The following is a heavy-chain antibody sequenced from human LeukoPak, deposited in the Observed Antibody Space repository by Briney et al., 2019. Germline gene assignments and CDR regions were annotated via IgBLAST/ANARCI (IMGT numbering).Heavy chain of an antibody. CDR1: GGSISSYY. Sequence: SETLSLTCTVSGGSISSYYWSWIRQPPGKGLEWIGYIYYSGSTNYNPSLKSRVTMSVDTSKNQFSLKLSSVTAADTAVYYCARDSIGKDAFDIWGQGTMVTVSS. CDR2: IYYSGST. V-gene: IGHV4-59*12. J-gene: IGHJ3*02. CDR3: ARDSIGKDAFDI. D-gene: IGHD2-2*01.